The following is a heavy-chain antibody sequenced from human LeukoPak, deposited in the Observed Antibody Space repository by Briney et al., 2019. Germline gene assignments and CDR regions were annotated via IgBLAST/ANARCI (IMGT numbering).Heavy chain of an antibody. D-gene: IGHD3-10*01. J-gene: IGHJ4*02. Sequence: GGSLRLSCAALGFTFSNYAISWVRQAPGKGLEWVSAISGSGGSTYYIDSAKGRFTISRDNSKNTLYLQMNSLRAEDTAVYYCAKDRSSSGSYFDYWGQGTLVTVSS. CDR2: ISGSGGST. V-gene: IGHV3-23*01. CDR3: AKDRSSSGSYFDY. CDR1: GFTFSNYA.